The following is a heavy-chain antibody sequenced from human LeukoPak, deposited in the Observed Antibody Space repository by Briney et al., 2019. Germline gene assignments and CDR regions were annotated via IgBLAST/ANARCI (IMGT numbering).Heavy chain of an antibody. CDR3: AKDRTSCFDY. J-gene: IGHJ4*02. Sequence: EASVKVSCKASGGTFSSYAISWVRQAPGQGLEWMGGIIPIFGTANYAQKFQGRVTITADESTSTAYMELSSLRSEDTAVYYCAKDRTSCFDYWGQGTLVTVSS. D-gene: IGHD2-2*01. CDR2: IIPIFGTA. CDR1: GGTFSSYA. V-gene: IGHV1-69*13.